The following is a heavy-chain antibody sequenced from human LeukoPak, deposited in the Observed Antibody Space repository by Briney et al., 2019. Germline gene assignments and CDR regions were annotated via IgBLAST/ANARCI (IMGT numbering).Heavy chain of an antibody. D-gene: IGHD3-3*01. Sequence: GGSLRLSCAASGFTFSSYWMSWVRQARGRGLEWVANIKQDGSEKYYVDSVKGRFTISRDNAKNSLYLQMNSLRAEDTAVYYCARDDFWSGYPAYYYYYMDVWGKGTTVTVSS. CDR2: IKQDGSEK. J-gene: IGHJ6*03. V-gene: IGHV3-7*01. CDR1: GFTFSSYW. CDR3: ARDDFWSGYPAYYYYYMDV.